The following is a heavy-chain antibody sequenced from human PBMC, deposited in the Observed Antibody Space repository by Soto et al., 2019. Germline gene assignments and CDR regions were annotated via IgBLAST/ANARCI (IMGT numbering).Heavy chain of an antibody. Sequence: ASVKVSCKVSGYTLTELSMHWVRQAPGKGLEWMGGFDPEDGETIYAQKSQGRVTMTEDTSTDTAYMELSSLRSEDTAVYYCASAHRITMIVVVIDAFDIWGQGTMVTVSS. V-gene: IGHV1-24*01. CDR1: GYTLTELS. CDR2: FDPEDGET. CDR3: ASAHRITMIVVVIDAFDI. J-gene: IGHJ3*02. D-gene: IGHD3-22*01.